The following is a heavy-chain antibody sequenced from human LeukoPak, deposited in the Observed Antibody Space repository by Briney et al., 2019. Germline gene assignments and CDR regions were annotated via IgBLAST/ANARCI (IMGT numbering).Heavy chain of an antibody. CDR1: GVPFSNYD. CDR2: INHSGYT. V-gene: IGHV4-34*01. CDR3: TRAVAGHPD. Sequence: SETLSLTCAVSGVPFSNYDWSWVRQSPRQGLEWIGEINHSGYTNYNPSLKSRVTMSIDTSKNQFSLMLTSVTAADAGVYYCTRAVAGHPDWGQGTLVTVSS. J-gene: IGHJ4*02. D-gene: IGHD6-19*01.